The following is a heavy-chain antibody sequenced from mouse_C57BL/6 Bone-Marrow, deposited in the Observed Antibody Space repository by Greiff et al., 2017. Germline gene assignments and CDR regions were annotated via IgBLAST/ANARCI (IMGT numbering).Heavy chain of an antibody. CDR1: GYTFTSYW. Sequence: QVQLQQPGAELVRPGSSVKLSCKASGYTFTSYWMHWVKQRPIQGLEWIGNIDPSVSETHYNQKFKDTATMSVDKSSSTAYLQLSRLTSEDSAVYYCARGSIYYYGSSPSWFAYWGQGTLVTVSA. CDR2: IDPSVSET. D-gene: IGHD1-1*01. CDR3: ARGSIYYYGSSPSWFAY. J-gene: IGHJ3*01. V-gene: IGHV1-52*01.